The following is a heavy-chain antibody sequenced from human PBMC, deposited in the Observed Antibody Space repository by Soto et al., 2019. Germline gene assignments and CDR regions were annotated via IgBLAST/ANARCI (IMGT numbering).Heavy chain of an antibody. CDR3: ARVFGSPLSLYGMDV. Sequence: PSETLSLTSAVYGGSFSGYYWSWIRQPPGKGLEWIGEINHSGSTNYNPSLKSRVTISVDTSKNQFSLKLSSVTAADTAVYYCARVFGSPLSLYGMDVWGQGTTVTVSS. CDR2: INHSGST. CDR1: GGSFSGYY. V-gene: IGHV4-34*01. D-gene: IGHD3-3*01. J-gene: IGHJ6*02.